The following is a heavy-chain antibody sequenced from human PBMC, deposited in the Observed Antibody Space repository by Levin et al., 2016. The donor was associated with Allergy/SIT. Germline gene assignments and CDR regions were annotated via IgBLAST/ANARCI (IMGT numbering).Heavy chain of an antibody. CDR2: MNQDGSDK. J-gene: IGHJ4*02. D-gene: IGHD3-9*01. CDR3: ARAPRGVDWL. V-gene: IGHV3-7*03. Sequence: GESLKISCAASGFTFSSYWMNWVRQAPGEGLEWVANMNQDGSDKYYVDSVKGRFTISRDNAKNSLYLQMNSLRAEDTAVYYCARAPRGVDWLWGQGTLVTVSS. CDR1: GFTFSSYW.